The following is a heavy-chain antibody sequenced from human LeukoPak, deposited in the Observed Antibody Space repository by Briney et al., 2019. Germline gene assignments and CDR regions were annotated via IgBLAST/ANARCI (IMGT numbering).Heavy chain of an antibody. CDR1: GFTFSSYG. V-gene: IGHV3-33*06. J-gene: IGHJ4*02. CDR3: AKVKGQISSWYVPFDY. Sequence: GGSLRLSCAASGFTFSSYGMHWVRPAPGKGLEWVAVIWYDGSNKYYADSVKGRFTISRDNSKNTLYLQMNSLRAEDTAVYYCAKVKGQISSWYVPFDYWGQGTLVTVSS. D-gene: IGHD6-13*01. CDR2: IWYDGSNK.